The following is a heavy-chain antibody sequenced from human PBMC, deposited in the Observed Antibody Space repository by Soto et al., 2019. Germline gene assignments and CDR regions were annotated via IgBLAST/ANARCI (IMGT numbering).Heavy chain of an antibody. V-gene: IGHV4-30-2*03. CDR2: IYHSGST. CDR1: GGSISSGGYS. J-gene: IGHJ6*02. CDR3: ARQRYDFWSGYYTCYGMDV. Sequence: SETLSLTCAVSGGSISSGGYSWSWIRQPPGKGLEWIGYIYHSGSTYYNPSLKSRVTISVDTSKNQFSLKLSSVTAADTAVYYCARQRYDFWSGYYTCYGMDVWGQGTTVTVSS. D-gene: IGHD3-3*01.